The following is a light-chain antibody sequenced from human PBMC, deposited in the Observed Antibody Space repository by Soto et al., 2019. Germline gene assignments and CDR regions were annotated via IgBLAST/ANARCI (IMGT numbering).Light chain of an antibody. CDR1: QSFSSY. CDR3: QQRSNWPRGT. J-gene: IGKJ1*01. CDR2: DAS. Sequence: EIVLTQSTGTLSLSPGERATLSCRASQSFSSYLAWYQQKPGQAPSLLIYDASNRATGIPARFSGSGSGTDFTLTISGLEPEDFAVYYCQQRSNWPRGTFGQGTMV. V-gene: IGKV3-11*01.